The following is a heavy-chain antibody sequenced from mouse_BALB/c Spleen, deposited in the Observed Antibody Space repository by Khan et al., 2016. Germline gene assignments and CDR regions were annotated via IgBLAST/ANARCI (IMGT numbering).Heavy chain of an antibody. V-gene: IGHV11-2*02. CDR3: KRYGGYYFDY. J-gene: IGHJ2*01. Sequence: EVQLLETGGGLVQPGGSRGLSCEGSGFTFSGFWMSWVRQTPGKTLEWIGDINADGSAINYAPSIKDRFTIFRDNDKSTLYLQMSNVRSEDTATYFCKRYGGYYFDYWGQGTTLTVSS. CDR1: GFTFSGFW. CDR2: INADGSAI.